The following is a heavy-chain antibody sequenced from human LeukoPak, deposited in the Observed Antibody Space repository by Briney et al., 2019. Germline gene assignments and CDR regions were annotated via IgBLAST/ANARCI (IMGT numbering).Heavy chain of an antibody. D-gene: IGHD6-13*01. CDR2: ISGSGGST. CDR3: AARSAAGLFDY. V-gene: IGHV3-23*01. J-gene: IGHJ4*02. Sequence: GGPLRLSCAASGFTFSSYAMSWVRQAPGKGLEWVSAISGSGGSTYYADSVKGRFTISRDNSKNTLYLQMNSLRAEDTAVYYCAARSAAGLFDYWGQGTLVTVSS. CDR1: GFTFSSYA.